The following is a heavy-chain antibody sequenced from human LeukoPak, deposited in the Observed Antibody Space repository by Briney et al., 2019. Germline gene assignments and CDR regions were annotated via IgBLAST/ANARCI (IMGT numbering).Heavy chain of an antibody. Sequence: PGGSLRLSRAASGFTFSSCAMSWVRQAPGKGLEWVSAISGSGGSTYYADSVKGRFTISRDNSKNTLYLQMNGLRAEDTAVYYCAKATDIVATTYFDYWGQGTLVTVSS. CDR3: AKATDIVATTYFDY. CDR2: ISGSGGST. J-gene: IGHJ4*02. CDR1: GFTFSSCA. D-gene: IGHD5-12*01. V-gene: IGHV3-23*01.